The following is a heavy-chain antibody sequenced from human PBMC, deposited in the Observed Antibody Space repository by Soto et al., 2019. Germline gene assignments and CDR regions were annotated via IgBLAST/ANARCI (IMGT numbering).Heavy chain of an antibody. V-gene: IGHV4-4*02. Sequence: QVQLQESGPGLVKPSGTLSLTCAVSGGSISSSNWWSWVRQPPGKGLEWIGEIYHSGSTNYYPSLKSRVTISVAKFKNPFSLKLSSVTAADTAVYYCARVSGSYYYGMDVWGQGTTVTVSS. J-gene: IGHJ6*02. CDR1: GGSISSSNW. CDR3: ARVSGSYYYGMDV. CDR2: IYHSGST. D-gene: IGHD1-26*01.